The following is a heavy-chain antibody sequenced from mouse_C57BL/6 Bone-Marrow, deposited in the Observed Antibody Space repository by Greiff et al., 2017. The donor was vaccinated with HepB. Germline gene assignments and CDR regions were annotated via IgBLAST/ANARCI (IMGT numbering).Heavy chain of an antibody. Sequence: QVQLKESGAELVRPGASVKLSCKASGYTFTDYYINWVKQRPGQGLEWIARIYPGSGNTYYNEKFKGKATLTAEKSSSTAYMQLSSLTSEDSAVYFCASRGDYDGSFAYWGQGTLVTVSA. J-gene: IGHJ3*01. D-gene: IGHD2-4*01. CDR2: IYPGSGNT. V-gene: IGHV1-76*01. CDR1: GYTFTDYY. CDR3: ASRGDYDGSFAY.